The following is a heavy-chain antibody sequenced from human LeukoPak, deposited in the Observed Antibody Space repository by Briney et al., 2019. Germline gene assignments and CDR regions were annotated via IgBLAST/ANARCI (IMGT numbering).Heavy chain of an antibody. CDR2: INHSGST. J-gene: IGHJ5*02. CDR1: GGSFSGYY. V-gene: IGHV4-34*01. D-gene: IGHD3-10*01. CDR3: ARRRKAHYYGSGSHGWFDP. Sequence: SETLSLTCAVYGGSFSGYYWSWIRQPPGKGLDWIGEINHSGSTNYNPSLKSRVTISVDTSKNQFSLKLSSVTAADTAVYYCARRRKAHYYGSGSHGWFDPWGQGTLVTVSS.